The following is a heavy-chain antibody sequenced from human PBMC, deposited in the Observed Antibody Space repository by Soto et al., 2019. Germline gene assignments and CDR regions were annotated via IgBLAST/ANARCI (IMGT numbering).Heavy chain of an antibody. CDR3: ARAGMVYAIEYYYYCREV. V-gene: IGHV1-2*04. D-gene: IGHD2-8*01. CDR1: GYTFTGYY. Sequence: ASVKLSCKASGYTFTGYYMHWVRQAPGQGLEWMVWINPNSGGTNYAQKFQGWVTMTRDTSISTAYMELSRLRSDDTAVYYCARAGMVYAIEYYYYCREVWGNGNTVIVSA. CDR2: INPNSGGT. J-gene: IGHJ6*04.